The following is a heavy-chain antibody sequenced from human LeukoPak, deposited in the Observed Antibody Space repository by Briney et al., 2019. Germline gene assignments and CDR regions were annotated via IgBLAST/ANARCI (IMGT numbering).Heavy chain of an antibody. CDR1: GGTFSSYA. V-gene: IGHV1-69*01. CDR3: ARDGVAAAGNFDY. Sequence: ASVKVSCKXSGGTFSSYAISWVRQAPRQGLEWMGGIIPIFGTANYAQKFQGRVTITADESTSTAYMELSSLRSEDTAVYYCARDGVAAAGNFDYWGQGTLVTVSS. J-gene: IGHJ4*02. CDR2: IIPIFGTA. D-gene: IGHD6-13*01.